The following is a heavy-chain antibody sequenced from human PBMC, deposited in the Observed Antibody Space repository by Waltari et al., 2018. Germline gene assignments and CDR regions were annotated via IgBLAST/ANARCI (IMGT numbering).Heavy chain of an antibody. CDR2: ISWNSDNI. CDR3: AKDMGANWGNWGGSYAFDI. V-gene: IGHV3-9*01. D-gene: IGHD1-26*01. Sequence: EVQLVESGGGLVQPGRPLRLSCAASGFTFDDYAMHWVRQGPGKGLEWVSGISWNSDNIGYADSVKGRFTISRDNTKNSLYLQVNSLRAEDTALYYCAKDMGANWGNWGGSYAFDIWGQGTMVTVSS. J-gene: IGHJ3*02. CDR1: GFTFDDYA.